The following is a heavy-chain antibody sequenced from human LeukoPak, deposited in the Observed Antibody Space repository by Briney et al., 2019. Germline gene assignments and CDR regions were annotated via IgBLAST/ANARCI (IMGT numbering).Heavy chain of an antibody. Sequence: SETLSLTCTVSDGSISDSIYYWGWIRQPPGKGLEWIGEINHSGSTNYNPSLKSRVTISVDTSKNQFSLKLSSVTAADTAVYYCARLDYDILTGYYRSYYFDYWGQGTLVTVSS. CDR1: DGSISDSIYY. V-gene: IGHV4-39*07. J-gene: IGHJ4*02. D-gene: IGHD3-9*01. CDR2: INHSGST. CDR3: ARLDYDILTGYYRSYYFDY.